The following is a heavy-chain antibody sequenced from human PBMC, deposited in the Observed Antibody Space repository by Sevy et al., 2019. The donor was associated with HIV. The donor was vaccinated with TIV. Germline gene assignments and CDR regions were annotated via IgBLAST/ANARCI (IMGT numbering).Heavy chain of an antibody. J-gene: IGHJ6*02. V-gene: IGHV1-69*13. CDR3: ARCQPIVVRWGYYYYGMDV. CDR2: IIPIFGTA. Sequence: ASVKVSCKASGGTFSSYAISWVRQAPGQGLEWMGGIIPIFGTANYAQRFQGRVTITADESTSTAYMELSSLRSEDTAVYYCARCQPIVVRWGYYYYGMDVWGQGTTVTVSS. D-gene: IGHD3-22*01. CDR1: GGTFSSYA.